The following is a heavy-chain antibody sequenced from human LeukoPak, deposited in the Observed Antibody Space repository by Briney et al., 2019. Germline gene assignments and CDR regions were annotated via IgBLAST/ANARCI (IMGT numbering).Heavy chain of an antibody. CDR3: ARDSVDTAMVKDYFDY. CDR2: INAGNGNT. CDR1: GYTFTSYA. V-gene: IGHV1-3*01. J-gene: IGHJ4*02. D-gene: IGHD5-18*01. Sequence: ASVKVSCKASGYTFTSYAMHWVRQAPGQRLEWMGWINAGNGNTKYSQKLQGRVTMTTDTSTSTAYMELRSLRSDDTAVYYCARDSVDTAMVKDYFDYWGQGTLVTVSS.